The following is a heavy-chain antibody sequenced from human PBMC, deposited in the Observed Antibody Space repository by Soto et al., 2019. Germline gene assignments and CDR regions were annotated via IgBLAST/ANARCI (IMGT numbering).Heavy chain of an antibody. J-gene: IGHJ3*01. Sequence: GSLRLSCAASGFSFSDYFMTWIRQAPGKRLEWVSYIGTSAGYIFYAASVRGRFTISRDNAGNSLSLQMDSLRAENTAGYYCARSILGTAGPFDLLGPGTMDNVSS. V-gene: IGHV3-11*01. CDR1: GFSFSDYF. D-gene: IGHD7-27*01. CDR3: ARSILGTAGPFDL. CDR2: IGTSAGYI.